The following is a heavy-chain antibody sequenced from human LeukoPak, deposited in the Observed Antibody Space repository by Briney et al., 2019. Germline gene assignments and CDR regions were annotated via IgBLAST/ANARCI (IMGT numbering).Heavy chain of an antibody. Sequence: GGSLRLSCTASGFTFGDYAMSWVRQAPGKGLEWVGFIRSKAYGGTTEYAASVKGRFTISRDDSKSIAYLQMNSLKTEDTAVYYCTRDGTSVIPAARLDWFDPLGQGTLVNVSS. V-gene: IGHV3-49*04. J-gene: IGHJ5*01. CDR2: IRSKAYGGTT. D-gene: IGHD2-2*01. CDR3: TRDGTSVIPAARLDWFDP. CDR1: GFTFGDYA.